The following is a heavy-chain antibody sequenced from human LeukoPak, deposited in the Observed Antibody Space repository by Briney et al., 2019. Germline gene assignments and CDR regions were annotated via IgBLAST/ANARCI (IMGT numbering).Heavy chain of an antibody. D-gene: IGHD5-18*01. V-gene: IGHV1-2*06. Sequence: ASVKVSCXASGYTFTGYYMHWVRRAPGQGLEWLGRINPNSGGTNDAQNFQGRVTMTRDTSMNTAYMELSRLRGDDTAVYYCARYRSGYSYGEPLDHWGQGTLVIVSS. CDR1: GYTFTGYY. CDR2: INPNSGGT. CDR3: ARYRSGYSYGEPLDH. J-gene: IGHJ4*02.